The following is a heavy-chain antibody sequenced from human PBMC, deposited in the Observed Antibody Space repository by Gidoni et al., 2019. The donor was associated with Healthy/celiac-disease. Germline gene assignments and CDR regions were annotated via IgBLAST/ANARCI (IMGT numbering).Heavy chain of an antibody. V-gene: IGHV5-51*01. CDR1: GYSFTSYW. J-gene: IGHJ3*02. CDR3: ARPGFARSYGGNPSDAFDI. D-gene: IGHD4-17*01. CDR2: IYPGDSDT. Sequence: EVQLVQSGAEVKKPGESLKISCKGSGYSFTSYWIGWVRQMPGKGLEWMGIIYPGDSDTRYSPSFQGQVTISADKSISTAYLQWSSLKASDTAMYYCARPGFARSYGGNPSDAFDIWGQGTMVTVSS.